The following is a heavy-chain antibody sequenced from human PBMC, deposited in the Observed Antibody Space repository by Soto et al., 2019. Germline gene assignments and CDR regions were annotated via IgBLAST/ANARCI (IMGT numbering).Heavy chain of an antibody. Sequence: GGSLRLSCAASGFTFSSYSMNWVRQAPGKGLEWVSYISSSSSTIYYADSVKGRFTISRDNAKNSLYLQMNSLRDEDTAVYYCARDFEDYDILTGYLYYFDYWGQGTLVTVSS. V-gene: IGHV3-48*02. CDR1: GFTFSSYS. CDR3: ARDFEDYDILTGYLYYFDY. J-gene: IGHJ4*02. D-gene: IGHD3-9*01. CDR2: ISSSSSTI.